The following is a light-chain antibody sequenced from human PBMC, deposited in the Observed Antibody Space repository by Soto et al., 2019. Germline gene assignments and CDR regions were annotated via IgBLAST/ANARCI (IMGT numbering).Light chain of an antibody. CDR2: ASS. J-gene: IGKJ5*01. CDR1: QSISIY. CDR3: QQSYSTPIT. Sequence: DIQMTQSPSSLSASVGDRVTITCRASQSISIYLNWYQQKPGKAPKVLIYASSSLQSGVPSRFSGSGSGTDFTLTIRSLLPEDFASYYCQQSYSTPITFGQGTRLEIK. V-gene: IGKV1-39*01.